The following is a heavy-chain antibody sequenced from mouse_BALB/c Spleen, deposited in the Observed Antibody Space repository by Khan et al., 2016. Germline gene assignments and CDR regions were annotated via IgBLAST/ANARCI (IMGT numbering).Heavy chain of an antibody. CDR1: GFTFSSHA. V-gene: IGHV5-6-5*01. CDR3: VRGVIMVVDYFDY. D-gene: IGHD1-1*01. CDR2: ISSGGTT. J-gene: IGHJ2*01. Sequence: EVELVESGGGLVKPGGSLKLSCAASGFTFSSHAMSWVRQTPEKRLEWVASISSGGTTFYPDSLKGRFTISRDNARNILYLQMSRLGSEVTATDYCVRGVIMVVDYFDYWGQGTTLTVSS.